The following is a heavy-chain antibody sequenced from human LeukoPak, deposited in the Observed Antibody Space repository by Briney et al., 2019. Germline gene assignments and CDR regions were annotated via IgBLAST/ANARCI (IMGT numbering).Heavy chain of an antibody. CDR3: ARSSVPYYYYNYYMDV. Sequence: SETLSLTCTVSGDSISSGSYFWGWIRRPPGKGLEWIGSIYYSGGTYDNPSLKSRVTISVDTSKNQFSLKLSSVTAADTAVYYCARSSVPYYYYNYYMDVWGKGTTVTVSS. V-gene: IGHV4-39*07. J-gene: IGHJ6*03. CDR2: IYYSGGT. D-gene: IGHD3-22*01. CDR1: GDSISSGSYF.